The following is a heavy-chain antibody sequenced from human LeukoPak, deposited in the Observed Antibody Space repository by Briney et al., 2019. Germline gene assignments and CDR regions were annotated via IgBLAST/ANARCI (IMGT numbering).Heavy chain of an antibody. V-gene: IGHV3-11*04. Sequence: GGSLRLSCAASGFTFSDYYMTWIRQAPGKGLEWVSHISSSSSTIYYADSVKGRFTISRDNAKNSLYLQMNSLRVEDTAVYYCASRGDSSGWYLQHWGQGTLVIVSS. D-gene: IGHD6-19*01. CDR2: ISSSSSTI. CDR1: GFTFSDYY. CDR3: ASRGDSSGWYLQH. J-gene: IGHJ1*01.